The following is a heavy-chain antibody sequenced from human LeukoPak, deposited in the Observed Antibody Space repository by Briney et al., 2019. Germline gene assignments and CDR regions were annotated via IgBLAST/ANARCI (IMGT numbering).Heavy chain of an antibody. CDR2: IYASGST. V-gene: IGHV4-61*02. Sequence: SETLSPTCTVSGGSISSGSYYWSWIRQPAGKGLEWIGRIYASGSTNYNPSLKSRVTISVDTSKNQFSLKLSSVTAADTAVYYCARDGATTTFDYWGQGTLVTVSS. J-gene: IGHJ4*02. CDR3: ARDGATTTFDY. CDR1: GGSISSGSYY. D-gene: IGHD1-26*01.